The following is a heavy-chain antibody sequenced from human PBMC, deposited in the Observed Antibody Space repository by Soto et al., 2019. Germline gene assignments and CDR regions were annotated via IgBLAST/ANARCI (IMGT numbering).Heavy chain of an antibody. Sequence: GGSLRLSCAASGFPFSSYWMHWVRQAPGKGLVWVSRINGDGSSITYADSVKGRFTISRENAKNTLYLQMNSLRAEDAAVYYCTRRGCSTTGCYFNWGRGTLVTVSS. D-gene: IGHD2-2*01. CDR1: GFPFSSYW. CDR3: TRRGCSTTGCYFN. J-gene: IGHJ4*02. CDR2: INGDGSSI. V-gene: IGHV3-74*03.